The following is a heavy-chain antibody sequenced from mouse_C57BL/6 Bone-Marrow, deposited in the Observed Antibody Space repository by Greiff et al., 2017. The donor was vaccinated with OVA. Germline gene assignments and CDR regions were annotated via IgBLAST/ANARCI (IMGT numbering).Heavy chain of an antibody. J-gene: IGHJ4*01. CDR1: GFTFSSYA. CDR3: ARDQITTVVATGAMDY. Sequence: EVQGVESGGGLVKPGGSLKLSCAASGFTFSSYALSWVRQTPEQRLEWVATISDGGSYTYYPDNVKGRFTISRDNAKNNLYLQMSHLKSEDTTMYYCARDQITTVVATGAMDYWGQGTSVTVSS. D-gene: IGHD1-1*01. CDR2: ISDGGSYT. V-gene: IGHV5-4*01.